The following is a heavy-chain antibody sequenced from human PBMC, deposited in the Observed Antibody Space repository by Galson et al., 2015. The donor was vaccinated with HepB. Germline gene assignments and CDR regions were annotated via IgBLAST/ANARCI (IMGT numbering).Heavy chain of an antibody. V-gene: IGHV7-4-1*02. Sequence: SVKVSCKASGDTFNSYITHWVRQAPGQGLEWMGWINTNTGNPTYARGFTGRFVFSLDTSVSTAYLQISSLKAEDTAVYYCARSTPVVRERILPHWFGPWGQGTLVTVSS. CDR2: INTNTGNP. D-gene: IGHD3-10*01. CDR3: ARSTPVVRERILPHWFGP. CDR1: GDTFNSYI. J-gene: IGHJ5*02.